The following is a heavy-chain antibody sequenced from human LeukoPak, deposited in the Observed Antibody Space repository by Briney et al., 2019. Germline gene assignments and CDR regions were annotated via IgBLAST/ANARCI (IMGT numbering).Heavy chain of an antibody. V-gene: IGHV3-23*01. J-gene: IGHJ4*02. D-gene: IGHD6-19*01. Sequence: GGSLRLSCAASGFTFSSDAMSWVRQAPGKGLEWVSGISGSGDSTYYADSVKGRFTISRDNSKNTLYLQMNSLRAEDTAVYYCARRSGIAVAGAFDYWGQGTLVTVSS. CDR2: ISGSGDST. CDR1: GFTFSSDA. CDR3: ARRSGIAVAGAFDY.